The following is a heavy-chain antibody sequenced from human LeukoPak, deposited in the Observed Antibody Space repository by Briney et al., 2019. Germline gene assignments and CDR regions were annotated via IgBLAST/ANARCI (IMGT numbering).Heavy chain of an antibody. CDR3: ARDNHPIFESYYDSRDYYFDY. V-gene: IGHV1-69*13. Sequence: GASVKVSCKASGGTFSSYAISWVRQAPGQGLEWMGGIIPIFGTANYAQKFQGRVTITADESTSTAYMELSSLRSEDTAVYYCARDNHPIFESYYDSRDYYFDYWGQGTLVTVSS. J-gene: IGHJ4*02. D-gene: IGHD3-22*01. CDR2: IIPIFGTA. CDR1: GGTFSSYA.